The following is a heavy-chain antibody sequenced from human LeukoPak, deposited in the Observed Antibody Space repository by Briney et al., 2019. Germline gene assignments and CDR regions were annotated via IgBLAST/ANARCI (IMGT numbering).Heavy chain of an antibody. D-gene: IGHD6-19*01. V-gene: IGHV3-23*01. CDR3: AKIPPSDGWYEVRHYFDY. CDR1: GFTFSSYA. Sequence: PGGSLRLSXAASGFTFSSYAMSWVRQAPGKGLEWVSAISGSGGSTYYADSVKGRFTISRDNSKNTLYLQMNSLRAEDTAVYYCAKIPPSDGWYEVRHYFDYWGQGTLVTVSS. CDR2: ISGSGGST. J-gene: IGHJ4*02.